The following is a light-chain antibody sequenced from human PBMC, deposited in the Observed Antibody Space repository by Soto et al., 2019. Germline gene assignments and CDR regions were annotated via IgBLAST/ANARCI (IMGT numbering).Light chain of an antibody. CDR2: EVS. CDR1: SSDVGGYNY. J-gene: IGLJ2*01. CDR3: SSYGGRNNLL. V-gene: IGLV2-8*01. Sequence: QSVLTQPPSASGSPGQSVTISCTGTSSDVGGYNYVSWYQQHPDKAPKVMIYEVSKRPSGVPDRFSGSKSGNTASLTVSGLQAEDEADYYCSSYGGRNNLLFGGGTKLTVL.